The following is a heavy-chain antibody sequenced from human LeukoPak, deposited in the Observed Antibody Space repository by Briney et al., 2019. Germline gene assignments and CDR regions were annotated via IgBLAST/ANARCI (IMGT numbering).Heavy chain of an antibody. Sequence: HPGGSLRLSCAASGFTFSSYVMNWVRQAPGKGLEWVSTISGGGSTTYYADSVKGRFTISRDSSNNTLYLQMNSLRAEDTAVYYCAKDRGDNSWPVFDSWGQGTLVIVSS. CDR1: GFTFSSYV. D-gene: IGHD6-13*01. CDR3: AKDRGDNSWPVFDS. J-gene: IGHJ4*02. V-gene: IGHV3-23*01. CDR2: ISGGGSTT.